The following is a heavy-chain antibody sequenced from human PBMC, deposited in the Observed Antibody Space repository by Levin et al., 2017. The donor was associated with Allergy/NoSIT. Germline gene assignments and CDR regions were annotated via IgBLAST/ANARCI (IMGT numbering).Heavy chain of an antibody. Sequence: PGGSLRLSCAASGFTFSSYEMNWVRQAPGKGLEWVSYISSSGSTIYYADSVKGRFTISRDNAKNSLYLQMNSLRAEDTAVYYCARGGGITMVRGVLNDYWGQGTLVTVSS. CDR2: ISSSGSTI. CDR1: GFTFSSYE. J-gene: IGHJ4*02. CDR3: ARGGGITMVRGVLNDY. D-gene: IGHD3-10*01. V-gene: IGHV3-48*03.